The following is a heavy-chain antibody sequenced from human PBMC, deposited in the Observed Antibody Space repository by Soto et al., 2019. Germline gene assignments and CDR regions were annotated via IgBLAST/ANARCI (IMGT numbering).Heavy chain of an antibody. CDR3: ARLGFGELKFDRIAWGGMDV. D-gene: IGHD3-10*01. Sequence: GESLKIYCKGSGYSFPTYWIGWVRQMPGKGLEWMGIIYPGDSDTRYSPSFQGQVTISADKSISTAYLQWSSLKASDTAMYYCARLGFGELKFDRIAWGGMDVWGQGTTVTVSS. V-gene: IGHV5-51*01. J-gene: IGHJ6*02. CDR1: GYSFPTYW. CDR2: IYPGDSDT.